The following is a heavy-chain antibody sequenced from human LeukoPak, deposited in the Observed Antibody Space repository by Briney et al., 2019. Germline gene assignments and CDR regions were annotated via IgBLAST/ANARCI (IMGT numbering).Heavy chain of an antibody. J-gene: IGHJ6*03. CDR3: ASGPYTGYYYMDV. Sequence: GGSLRLSCAASGFTFSSYSMNWVRQAPGKGLEWVSYISSSSSTIYHADSVKGRFTISRDNAKNSLYLQMNSLRAEDTAVYYCASGPYTGYYYMDVWGKGTTVTVSS. D-gene: IGHD1-14*01. CDR2: ISSSSSTI. V-gene: IGHV3-48*04. CDR1: GFTFSSYS.